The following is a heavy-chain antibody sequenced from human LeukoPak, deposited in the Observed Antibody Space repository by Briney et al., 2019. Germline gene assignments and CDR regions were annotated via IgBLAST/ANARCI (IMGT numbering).Heavy chain of an antibody. CDR1: GFTFSKYA. D-gene: IGHD6-6*01. CDR3: ARGGGRTARPNYFDY. CDR2: ISFDGINK. V-gene: IGHV3-30*04. J-gene: IGHJ4*02. Sequence: GGSLRLSCAASGFTFSKYAMHWVRQAPGKGLEWVAVISFDGINKYYADSVKGRFTISRDNAKNSLYLQMNSLRAEDTAVYYCARGGGRTARPNYFDYWGQGTLVTVSS.